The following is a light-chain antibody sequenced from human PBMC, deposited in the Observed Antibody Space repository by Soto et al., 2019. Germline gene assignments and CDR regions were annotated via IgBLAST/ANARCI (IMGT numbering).Light chain of an antibody. CDR2: GAS. Sequence: EIVFTQSPGTLSLSPGESATLCCRASQSVSSSWLAWYQQRPGQAPRLLIYGASSRATGIPDRVSGSGSGTDFTLTISRLEPEDFAVYYCQQYGSSPWTFGQGTKVDIK. J-gene: IGKJ1*01. V-gene: IGKV3-20*01. CDR3: QQYGSSPWT. CDR1: QSVSSSW.